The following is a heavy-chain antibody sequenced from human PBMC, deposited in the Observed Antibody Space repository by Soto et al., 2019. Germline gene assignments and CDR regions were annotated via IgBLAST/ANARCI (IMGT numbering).Heavy chain of an antibody. D-gene: IGHD6-19*01. V-gene: IGHV3-30*04. CDR1: GFTFSSYA. J-gene: IGHJ4*02. CDR3: ARENGYSSGWYYFDY. CDR2: ISYDGSNK. Sequence: RGSLRLSCAASGFTFSSYAMHWVRQAPGKGLEWVAVISYDGSNKYYADSVKGRFTISRDNSKNTLYLQMNSLRAEDTAVYYCARENGYSSGWYYFDYWGQGTLVTVSS.